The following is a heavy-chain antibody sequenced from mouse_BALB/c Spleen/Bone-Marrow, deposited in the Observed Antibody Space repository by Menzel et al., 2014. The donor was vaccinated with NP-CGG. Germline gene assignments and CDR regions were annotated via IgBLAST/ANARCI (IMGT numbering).Heavy chain of an antibody. Sequence: EVHLVESGGGLVRPGGSLKLSCAASGFTFSDYYMYWVRQTPEKRLEWVATISDGGSYTYYPDSVKGRFTISRDNAKNNLYLQMSSLKSEDTAMYYCVLRWFAYWGQGTLVTVSA. CDR3: VLRWFAY. J-gene: IGHJ3*01. V-gene: IGHV5-4*02. CDR2: ISDGGSYT. CDR1: GFTFSDYY. D-gene: IGHD1-1*01.